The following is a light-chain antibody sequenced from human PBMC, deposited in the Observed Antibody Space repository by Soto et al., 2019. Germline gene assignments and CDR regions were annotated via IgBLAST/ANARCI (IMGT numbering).Light chain of an antibody. J-gene: IGLJ1*01. CDR2: DVS. Sequence: QSALTQPASVSGSPGQSITISCTGTSRDVGAYDFVSWYQQHPGKAPKLMIYDVSNRPSGVSTRFSGSKSGNTASLTISGLQAEDEADYYCGSYTISSSRVLGTGTKLTVL. V-gene: IGLV2-14*03. CDR1: SRDVGAYDF. CDR3: GSYTISSSRV.